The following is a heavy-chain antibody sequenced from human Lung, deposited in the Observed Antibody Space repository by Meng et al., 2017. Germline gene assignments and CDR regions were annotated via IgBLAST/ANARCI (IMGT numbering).Heavy chain of an antibody. CDR3: AASTSIAGSPFDY. J-gene: IGHJ4*02. CDR1: GYTFTSYA. Sequence: QVQLVQSGAEVKKPGASVKVSCKASGYTFTSYAMHWVRQAPGQRLEWMGWINAGNGNTKYSQKFQGRVTITRDTSASTAYMELSSLRSEDTAVYYCAASTSIAGSPFDYWGQGTLVTVSS. CDR2: INAGNGNT. D-gene: IGHD6-6*01. V-gene: IGHV1-3*01.